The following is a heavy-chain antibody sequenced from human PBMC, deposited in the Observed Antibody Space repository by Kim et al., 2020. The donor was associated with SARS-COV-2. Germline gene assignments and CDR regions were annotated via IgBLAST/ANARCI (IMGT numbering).Heavy chain of an antibody. Sequence: DSVKGRFTISRDNSKNTLYLQMNSLRAEDTAVYYCANGGGIAARPRYFDYWGQGTLVTVSS. V-gene: IGHV3-30*02. CDR3: ANGGGIAARPRYFDY. J-gene: IGHJ4*02. D-gene: IGHD6-6*01.